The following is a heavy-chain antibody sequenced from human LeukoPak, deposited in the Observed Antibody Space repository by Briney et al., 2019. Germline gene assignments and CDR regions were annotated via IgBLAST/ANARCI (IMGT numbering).Heavy chain of an antibody. Sequence: PSETLSLTCTVSGGSLSSYYWSWIRQPAGEGLEWIWRIYTSVSTTYNPSPKSRVTMSVDTSKNQFSLKLSSVTAADTAVYYCARDSYIAVAGTNYYYGMDVWGQGTTVTVSS. CDR2: IYTSVST. CDR1: GGSLSSYY. CDR3: ARDSYIAVAGTNYYYGMDV. J-gene: IGHJ6*02. V-gene: IGHV4-4*07. D-gene: IGHD6-19*01.